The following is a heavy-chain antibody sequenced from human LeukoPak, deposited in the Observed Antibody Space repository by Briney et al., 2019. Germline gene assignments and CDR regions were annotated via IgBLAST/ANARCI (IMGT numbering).Heavy chain of an antibody. CDR2: ISVSGDNT. D-gene: IGHD5-12*01. V-gene: IGHV3-23*01. J-gene: IGHJ4*02. CDR3: AKGGPDDY. CDR1: GFTFRGYV. Sequence: GGSLRLSCAASGFTFRGYVMSWVRQAQGKGLEWVSSISVSGDNTYYADSVKGRFTISRDDSKNTVYLQMNSLRDEDTAMYYCAKGGPDDYWGQGTLVTVSS.